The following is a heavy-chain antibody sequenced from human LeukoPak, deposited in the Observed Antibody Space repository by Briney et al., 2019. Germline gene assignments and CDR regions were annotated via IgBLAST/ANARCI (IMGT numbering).Heavy chain of an antibody. J-gene: IGHJ4*02. CDR3: ARRSNWGSFFPFDY. CDR1: LDSINSYY. V-gene: IGHV4-59*08. Sequence: SETLSLTCSVSLDSINSYYWSWIRQPPGKGLEWIGHISDSGNTKYSHSLKSRVIISRDTSKRQLSLQLTSVTAADTAVYYCARRSNWGSFFPFDYWGRGTLVTVSS. D-gene: IGHD3-16*01. CDR2: ISDSGNT.